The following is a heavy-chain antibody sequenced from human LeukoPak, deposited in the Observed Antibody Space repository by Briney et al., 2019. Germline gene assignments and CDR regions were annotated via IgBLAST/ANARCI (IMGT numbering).Heavy chain of an antibody. Sequence: PGGSLRLSCGASGFTFSSYWMHWVRQAPGKGLVWVSRINSDGSSTIYADSVKGRFTISRDNAKKTLHLQMNSLRAEDTAVYYCAAGWYFDYWGQGTLVTVSS. V-gene: IGHV3-74*01. CDR2: INSDGSST. J-gene: IGHJ4*02. CDR3: AAGWYFDY. CDR1: GFTFSSYW. D-gene: IGHD6-19*01.